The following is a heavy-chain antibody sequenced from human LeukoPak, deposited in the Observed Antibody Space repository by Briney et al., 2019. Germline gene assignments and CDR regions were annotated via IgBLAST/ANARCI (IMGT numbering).Heavy chain of an antibody. Sequence: PSETLSLTCTVSGGTISSYDWSWIRQAPGKGLEWIGYIYYSGSTNYNPSLKSRVTISVDTSKNQFSLKLSSVTAADTAVYYCARVGVTYDILTGYYYYYGMDVWGQGTTVTVSS. CDR1: GGTISSYD. CDR3: ARVGVTYDILTGYYYYYGMDV. CDR2: IYYSGST. V-gene: IGHV4-59*01. D-gene: IGHD3-9*01. J-gene: IGHJ6*02.